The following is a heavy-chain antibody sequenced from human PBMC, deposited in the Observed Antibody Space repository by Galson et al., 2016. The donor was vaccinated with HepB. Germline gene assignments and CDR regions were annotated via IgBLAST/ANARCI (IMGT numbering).Heavy chain of an antibody. J-gene: IGHJ4*02. V-gene: IGHV5-51*01. Sequence: SGAEVKKPGESLKISCQAFGYRSTNYWIGWVRQMPGTGLEWLGLIYFGGFETRYSPSFQGRVIVSADRSINTAYLQWGSLEASDTAIYYCAGATHGNTWFDYWGQGTLVTVSS. CDR3: AGATHGNTWFDY. D-gene: IGHD4/OR15-4a*01. CDR1: GYRSTNYW. CDR2: IYFGGFET.